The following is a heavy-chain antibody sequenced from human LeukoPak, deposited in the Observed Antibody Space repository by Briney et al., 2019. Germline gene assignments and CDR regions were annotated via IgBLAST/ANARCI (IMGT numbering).Heavy chain of an antibody. CDR3: ALTTVLNWYFDL. Sequence: SETLSLTCTVSGGSISSSSYYWGWIRQPPGKGLEWIGSIYYSGSTYYNPSLKSRVTISVDTSKNQFSLKLSSVTAADTAVYYCALTTVLNWYFDLWGRGTLVTVSS. V-gene: IGHV4-39*07. CDR2: IYYSGST. J-gene: IGHJ2*01. CDR1: GGSISSSSYY. D-gene: IGHD4-17*01.